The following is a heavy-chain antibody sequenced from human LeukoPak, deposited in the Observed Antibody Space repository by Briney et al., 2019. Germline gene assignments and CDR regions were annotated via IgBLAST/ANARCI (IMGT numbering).Heavy chain of an antibody. CDR1: GFTVSSNY. V-gene: IGHV3-23*01. D-gene: IGHD3-22*01. Sequence: PGGSLRLSCAASGFTVSSNYMSWVRQAPGKGLEWVSAISGSGGSTYYADSVKGRFTISRDNSKNTLYLQMNSLRAEDTAVYYCAKDTAGYYYSYYFDYWGQGTLVTVSS. CDR2: ISGSGGST. J-gene: IGHJ4*02. CDR3: AKDTAGYYYSYYFDY.